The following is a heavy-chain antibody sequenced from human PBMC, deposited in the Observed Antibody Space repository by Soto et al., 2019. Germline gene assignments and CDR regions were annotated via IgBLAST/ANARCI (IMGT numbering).Heavy chain of an antibody. D-gene: IGHD1-26*01. Sequence: SDTLSHPYTLSGGSISTSGRHWGWSRQPPGKGLEWIASIKYSGTTLYNPSLKSRVTLSVDTPKNQFALKLSSVTAAETAVYYWARHGITGSYYDGFDIWGEGTMVT. CDR3: ARHGITGSYYDGFDI. J-gene: IGHJ3*02. CDR2: IKYSGTT. CDR1: GGSISTSGRH. V-gene: IGHV4-39*01.